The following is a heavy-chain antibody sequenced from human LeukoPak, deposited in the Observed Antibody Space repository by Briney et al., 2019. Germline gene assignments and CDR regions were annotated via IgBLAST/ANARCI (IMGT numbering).Heavy chain of an antibody. CDR2: INHSGST. CDR1: GGSFSGYY. D-gene: IGHD3-10*01. CDR3: ARESYYGSGSYYPNWFDP. Sequence: PSETLSLTCAVYGGSFSGYYWSWIRQPPGKGLEWIGEINHSGSTNYNPSLKSRVTISVDTSKNQFSLKLSSVTAADTAVYYCARESYYGSGSYYPNWFDPWGQGTLVTVSS. J-gene: IGHJ5*02. V-gene: IGHV4-34*01.